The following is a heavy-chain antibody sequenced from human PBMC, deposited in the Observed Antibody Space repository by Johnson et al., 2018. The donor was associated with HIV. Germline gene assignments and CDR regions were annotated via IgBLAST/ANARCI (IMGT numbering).Heavy chain of an antibody. V-gene: IGHV3-7*01. CDR1: GFTFSSYW. D-gene: IGHD3-16*01. CDR2: IKQDGSQK. Sequence: VQLVESGGGLVQPGGSLRLSCAASGFTFSSYWMSWVRQAPGKGLEWVANIKQDGSQKYYVDSVKGRFTISRDNSKNTLYLQMNSLRADDTAVYYCARGSRYTHDNDDVYLLQAFDIWGQGTMVTVSS. CDR3: ARGSRYTHDNDDVYLLQAFDI. J-gene: IGHJ3*02.